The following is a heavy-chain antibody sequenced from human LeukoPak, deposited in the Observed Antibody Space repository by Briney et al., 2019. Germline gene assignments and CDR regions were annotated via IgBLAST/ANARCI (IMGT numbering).Heavy chain of an antibody. D-gene: IGHD1-20*01. Sequence: GGSLRLSCAASGFTFSSYGMHWVRQAPGKGLEWVAVIWYDGSNKYYADSVKGRFTISRDNSKNTLYLQMNSLRAEDTAVYYCARVMVTGLSPWAGMDVWGKGTTVTVSS. CDR1: GFTFSSYG. CDR2: IWYDGSNK. V-gene: IGHV3-33*01. J-gene: IGHJ6*04. CDR3: ARVMVTGLSPWAGMDV.